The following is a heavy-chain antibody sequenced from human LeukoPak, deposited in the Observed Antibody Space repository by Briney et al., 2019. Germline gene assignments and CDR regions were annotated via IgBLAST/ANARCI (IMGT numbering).Heavy chain of an antibody. D-gene: IGHD1-26*01. CDR1: GFTFSSYA. V-gene: IGHV3-21*04. CDR3: VRDRGTYRPIDY. CDR2: ISYTGTYI. Sequence: GGSLRLSCAASGFTFSSYAMSWVRQAPGKGLEWVSAISYTGTYIYYADSVKGRFTISRDNAQNSLYLQMNGLRAEDTAIYYCVRDRGTYRPIDYWGQGTLVTVSS. J-gene: IGHJ4*02.